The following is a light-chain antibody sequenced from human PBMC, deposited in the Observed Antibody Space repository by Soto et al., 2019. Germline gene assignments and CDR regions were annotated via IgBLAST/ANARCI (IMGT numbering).Light chain of an antibody. CDR3: RQYGSSPRT. CDR2: GAS. CDR1: QSISSNY. J-gene: IGKJ1*01. V-gene: IGKV3-20*01. Sequence: EIVLTQSPGTLSMSPGERATLSCRASQSISSNYLAGYQQKPGQAPRLLIYGASSRSTGIPDRFSGSGSGTDFTLMISRLEAEDFAFYYCRQYGSSPRTFGQGTKVEF.